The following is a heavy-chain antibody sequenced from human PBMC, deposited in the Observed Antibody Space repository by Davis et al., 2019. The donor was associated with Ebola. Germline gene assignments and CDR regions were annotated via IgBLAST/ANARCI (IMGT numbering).Heavy chain of an antibody. D-gene: IGHD4-11*01. V-gene: IGHV1-2*04. CDR2: INPNSGGT. Sequence: AASVKVSCKASGYTFTGYYMHWVRQAPGQGLEWMGWINPNSGGTNYAQKFQGWVTMTRDTSISTAYMELSRPRSDDTAVYYCARVGSTVTTLDYWGQGTLVTVSS. CDR3: ARVGSTVTTLDY. J-gene: IGHJ4*02. CDR1: GYTFTGYY.